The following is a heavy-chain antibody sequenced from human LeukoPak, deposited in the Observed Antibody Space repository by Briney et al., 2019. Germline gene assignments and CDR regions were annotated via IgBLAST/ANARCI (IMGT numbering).Heavy chain of an antibody. CDR1: GYTFNNHY. Sequence: ASVKVSCKASGYTFNNHYMYWVRQAPGQGLEWMGVINPSGGSTSYAQKFQGRVTMTRDTSTSTVYMELSSLRSEDTAVYYCARGGTGIQLWLGFDYWGQGTLVTVSS. CDR3: ARGGTGIQLWLGFDY. V-gene: IGHV1-46*02. J-gene: IGHJ4*02. D-gene: IGHD5-18*01. CDR2: INPSGGST.